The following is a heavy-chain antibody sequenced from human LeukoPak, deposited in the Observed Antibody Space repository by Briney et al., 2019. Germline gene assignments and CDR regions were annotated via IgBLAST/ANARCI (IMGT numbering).Heavy chain of an antibody. J-gene: IGHJ6*03. D-gene: IGHD6-13*01. V-gene: IGHV4-39*07. Sequence: SETLSLTCTVSGGSISSSSYYWGWIRQPPGKGLEWIGSIYYSGSTYYNPSLKSRVTISVDTSKNQFSLKLSSVTAADTAVYYCARGPRYSSSWYIIHYYMDVWGKGTTVTVSS. CDR2: IYYSGST. CDR3: ARGPRYSSSWYIIHYYMDV. CDR1: GGSISSSSYY.